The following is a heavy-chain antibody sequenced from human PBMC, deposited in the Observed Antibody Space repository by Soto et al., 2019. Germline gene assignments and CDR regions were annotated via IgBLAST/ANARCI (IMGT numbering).Heavy chain of an antibody. CDR1: GNTVPNYA. Sequence: VASVKVSCKASGNTVPNYAIHWVRQMPGKSLEWMAIIYPDESDTRYSPSFQGQVTISADKSISTAYLQWSSLKASDTAMYYCVRMGFSGGGYLSYYYYGMDIWGQGTTVTVSS. CDR2: IYPDESDT. J-gene: IGHJ6*02. D-gene: IGHD5-12*01. V-gene: IGHV5-51*01. CDR3: VRMGFSGGGYLSYYYYGMDI.